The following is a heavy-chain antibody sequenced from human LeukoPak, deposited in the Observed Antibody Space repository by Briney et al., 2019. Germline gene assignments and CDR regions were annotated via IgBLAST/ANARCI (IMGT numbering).Heavy chain of an antibody. CDR2: IYTSGST. Sequence: PSETLSLTCTVSGGSISSGGYYWSWIRQPAGKGLEWIGRIYTSGSTNYNPSFKSRVTISVDTSKNQFSLKLSSVTAADTAVYYCARGIRGHYGGNPHFDYWGQGTLVTVSS. V-gene: IGHV4-61*02. D-gene: IGHD4-23*01. J-gene: IGHJ4*02. CDR3: ARGIRGHYGGNPHFDY. CDR1: GGSISSGGYY.